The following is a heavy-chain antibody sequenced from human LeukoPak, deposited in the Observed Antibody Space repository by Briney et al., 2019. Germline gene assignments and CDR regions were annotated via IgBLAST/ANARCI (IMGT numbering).Heavy chain of an antibody. Sequence: GGSLRLSCAASGLTFSSYWMSWVRQAPGKGLEWVANIKQDGSEKYYIDSVKGRFTISRDNAKNSLYLQMNSLRAEDTALYYCARGAELLGFGAFDIWGQGTMVTVSS. CDR1: GLTFSSYW. CDR3: ARGAELLGFGAFDI. D-gene: IGHD1-26*01. V-gene: IGHV3-7*03. J-gene: IGHJ3*02. CDR2: IKQDGSEK.